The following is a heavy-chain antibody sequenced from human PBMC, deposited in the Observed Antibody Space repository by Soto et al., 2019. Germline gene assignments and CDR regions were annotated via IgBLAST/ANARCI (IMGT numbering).Heavy chain of an antibody. V-gene: IGHV3-21*01. Sequence: SGGSLRLSCAASGFTFSSYSMNWVRQAPGKGLEWVSSISSSSSYIYYADSVKGRFTISRDNAKNSLYLQMNSLRAEDTAVYYCARDRNVLSYYDSSGYPPNDYWGQGTLVTVSS. CDR1: GFTFSSYS. J-gene: IGHJ4*02. CDR3: ARDRNVLSYYDSSGYPPNDY. CDR2: ISSSSSYI. D-gene: IGHD3-22*01.